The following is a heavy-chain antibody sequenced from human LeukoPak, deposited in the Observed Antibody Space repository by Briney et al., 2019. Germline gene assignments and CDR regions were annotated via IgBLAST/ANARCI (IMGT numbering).Heavy chain of an antibody. D-gene: IGHD6-19*01. CDR2: IKQDGSQK. CDR1: GFTFSTYY. Sequence: GGSLRLSCAASGFTFSTYYMTWVRQAPGKGLEWVANIKQDGSQKYYVDSVQCRFTISRDNAKNSLYLQMNSLRAEDTAVYYCAAQRAVGFDYWGQGTLVTVSS. CDR3: AAQRAVGFDY. J-gene: IGHJ4*02. V-gene: IGHV3-7*01.